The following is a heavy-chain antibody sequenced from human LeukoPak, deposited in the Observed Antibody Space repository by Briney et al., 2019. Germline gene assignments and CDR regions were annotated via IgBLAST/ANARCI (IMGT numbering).Heavy chain of an antibody. CDR2: IYYSGST. J-gene: IGHJ5*02. CDR3: ARAILSGYPES. D-gene: IGHD3-3*01. CDR1: GGSISTYY. V-gene: IGHV4-59*01. Sequence: NPSETLSLTCIVSGGSISTYYWTWIRQPPGKGREWIGYIYYSGSTNYNPSLKSRVTISLHTSKNQFSLKLSFVTAADTAVYYCARAILSGYPESWGQGTLVIVFS.